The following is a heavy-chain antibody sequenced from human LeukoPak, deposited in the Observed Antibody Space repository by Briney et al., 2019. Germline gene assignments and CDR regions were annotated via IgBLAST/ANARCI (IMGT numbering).Heavy chain of an antibody. Sequence: GRSLGLSCTTSGFTFTNYGINWVRQAPGKGLEWVAAIWYDGSKTSYTDSVKGRFTVSRDISKNTVYLQMNGLKAEDTAVYYCARDNCSTTPCYAYWGQGTLVTVSS. D-gene: IGHD2-2*01. CDR1: GFTFTNYG. V-gene: IGHV3-33*01. CDR3: ARDNCSTTPCYAY. J-gene: IGHJ4*02. CDR2: IWYDGSKT.